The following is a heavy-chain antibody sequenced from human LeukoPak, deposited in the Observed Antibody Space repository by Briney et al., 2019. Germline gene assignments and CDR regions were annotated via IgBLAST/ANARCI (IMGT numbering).Heavy chain of an antibody. J-gene: IGHJ6*03. CDR1: GYTFTGYY. D-gene: IGHD1-26*01. CDR3: ARSGSYSARYYYMDV. V-gene: IGHV1-2*02. Sequence: ASVKVSCKASGYTFTGYYMHWVRQAPGQGLEWMGWINPNSGGTNYAQKFQGRVTMTRDTSISTAYMELSRLRSDDTAVYYCARSGSYSARYYYMDVWGKGTTVTVSS. CDR2: INPNSGGT.